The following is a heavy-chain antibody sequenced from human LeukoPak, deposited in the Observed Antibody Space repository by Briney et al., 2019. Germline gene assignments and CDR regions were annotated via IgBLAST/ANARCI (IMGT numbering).Heavy chain of an antibody. CDR3: PSGGDCSPTSCHTD. Sequence: NPGGSLRLSCAASGFTFTNAWMSWVRQAPGKGLEWVGRIKSKADGGATDYAALVKGRFTISRDDSKNTLYLQMNSLKTEDTAVYYCPSGGDCSPTSCHTDWGPGTLVTVSS. CDR1: GFTFTNAW. D-gene: IGHD2-2*02. J-gene: IGHJ4*02. V-gene: IGHV3-15*01. CDR2: IKSKADGGAT.